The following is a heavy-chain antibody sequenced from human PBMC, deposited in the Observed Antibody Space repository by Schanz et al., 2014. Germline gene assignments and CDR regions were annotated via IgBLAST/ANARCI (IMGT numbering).Heavy chain of an antibody. Sequence: EVRLVESGGGVVQPGGSLRLSCAVSGFTFSSYSLAWVRQAPGKGLEWVSFISTGRYLYYADSVKGRFTISRDNTKNSVFLQMSSLRVEDTGLYFCARDPVEGAPTPYYFDSWGPGTLVTVSS. D-gene: IGHD1-26*01. CDR1: GFTFSSYS. J-gene: IGHJ4*02. V-gene: IGHV3-21*01. CDR2: ISTGRYL. CDR3: ARDPVEGAPTPYYFDS.